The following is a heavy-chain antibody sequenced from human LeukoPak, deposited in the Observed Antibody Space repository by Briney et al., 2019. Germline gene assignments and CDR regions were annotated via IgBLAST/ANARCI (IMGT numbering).Heavy chain of an antibody. CDR3: AKDQGTYYDFWSGYYRGFDP. Sequence: GGSLRLSCAASGFTFDDYAMHWVRQAPGKGLEWVSGISWNSGSIDYADSVKGRFTISRDNAKNSLYLQMNSLRAEDTAVYYCAKDQGTYYDFWSGYYRGFDPWGQGTLVTVSS. J-gene: IGHJ5*02. D-gene: IGHD3-3*01. CDR1: GFTFDDYA. V-gene: IGHV3-9*01. CDR2: ISWNSGSI.